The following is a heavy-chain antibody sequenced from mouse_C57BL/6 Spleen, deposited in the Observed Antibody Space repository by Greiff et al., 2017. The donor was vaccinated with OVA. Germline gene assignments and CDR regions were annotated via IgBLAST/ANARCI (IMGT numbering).Heavy chain of an antibody. D-gene: IGHD2-2*01. CDR2: IDPEDGDT. CDR1: GFNIQDYY. V-gene: IGHV14-1*01. CDR3: TTRGDMVTTGGDY. Sequence: VQLKQSGAELVRPGASVKLSCTASGFNIQDYYMHWVKQRPEQGLEWIGRIDPEDGDTEYAPKFQGKATMTADTSSNTAYLQLSSLTSEDTAVYYCTTRGDMVTTGGDYWGQGTSVTVSS. J-gene: IGHJ4*01.